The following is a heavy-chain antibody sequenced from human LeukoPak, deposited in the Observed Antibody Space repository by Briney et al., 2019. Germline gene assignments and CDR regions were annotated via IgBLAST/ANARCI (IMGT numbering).Heavy chain of an antibody. CDR1: GFTFSSYA. Sequence: GGSLRLSCAASGFTFSSYAMSWVRQAPGKGLEWVSAISGSGGSTYYADSVKGRFTISRDNSKNTLYLQMNSLRAKDTAVYYCAKDPRGYSFFDYWGQGTLVTVSS. D-gene: IGHD5-18*01. J-gene: IGHJ4*02. CDR3: AKDPRGYSFFDY. CDR2: ISGSGGST. V-gene: IGHV3-23*01.